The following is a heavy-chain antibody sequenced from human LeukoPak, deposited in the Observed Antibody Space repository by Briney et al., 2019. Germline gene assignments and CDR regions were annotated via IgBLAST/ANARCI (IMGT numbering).Heavy chain of an antibody. D-gene: IGHD4-17*01. V-gene: IGHV1-8*01. CDR1: GYTFTSYD. J-gene: IGHJ6*02. CDR2: MNPNSGNT. Sequence: ASVKVSCKASGYTFTSYDINWVRQATGQGLEWMGWMNPNSGNTGYAQKFQGRVTMTRNTSISTAYMELSSLRSEDTAVYYCARSTVTGSYYYYYGMDVWGQGTTVTVSS. CDR3: ARSTVTGSYYYYYGMDV.